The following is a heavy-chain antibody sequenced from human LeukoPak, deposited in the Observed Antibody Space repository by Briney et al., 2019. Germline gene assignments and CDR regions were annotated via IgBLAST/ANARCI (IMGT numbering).Heavy chain of an antibody. CDR1: GGSFSGYY. V-gene: IGHV4-34*01. D-gene: IGHD3-22*01. J-gene: IGHJ5*02. CDR3: AGGRYYYDSSGLPNWFDP. CDR2: INHSGST. Sequence: KPSETLSLTCAVYGGSFSGYYWSWIRQPPGKGLEWIGEINHSGSTNYNPSLKSRVTISVDTSENQFSLKLSSVTAADTAVYYCAGGRYYYDSSGLPNWFDPWGQGTLVTVSS.